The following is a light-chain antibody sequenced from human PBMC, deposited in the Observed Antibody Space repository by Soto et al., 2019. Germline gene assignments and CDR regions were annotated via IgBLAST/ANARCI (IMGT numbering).Light chain of an antibody. CDR2: EVS. CDR1: SSDIGDYNY. Sequence: HSVLTQPASVSGSPGQSITISCTGTSSDIGDYNYVSWYQQHPGKAPKLMIYEVSNRPSGISNRFSGSKSGNTASLTISGLQADDGADYYCSSYTSTSSYVFGTGTKVTVL. CDR3: SSYTSTSSYV. V-gene: IGLV2-14*01. J-gene: IGLJ1*01.